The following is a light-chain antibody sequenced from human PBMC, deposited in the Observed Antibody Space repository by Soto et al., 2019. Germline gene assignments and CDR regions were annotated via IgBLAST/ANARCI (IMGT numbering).Light chain of an antibody. CDR1: SSAIRGYDH. V-gene: IGLV2-11*01. CDR3: CSYAGSYTDVA. Sequence: QSALTQPRSVSGSPGQSVTISCTGTSSAIRGYDHVSWYQHHPGKAPKLMIYDVNRRPLGVPDRFSGSKSGNTASLTISGLQAEDEADYYCCSYAGSYTDVAFGGGTKLTVL. CDR2: DVN. J-gene: IGLJ2*01.